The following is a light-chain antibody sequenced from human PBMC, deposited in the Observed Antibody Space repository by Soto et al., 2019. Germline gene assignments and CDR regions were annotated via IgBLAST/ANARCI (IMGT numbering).Light chain of an antibody. Sequence: EIVLTQSPGTLSLSPGERATLSCRASQSVGSSYLAWYQQKPGQAPRLLIYGASSRATGIPDRFSGSGSGADFTLTISRLKPEDFAVYYCQQYGSSPPYTFGQGTKLEIK. CDR3: QQYGSSPPYT. J-gene: IGKJ2*01. CDR1: QSVGSSY. V-gene: IGKV3-20*01. CDR2: GAS.